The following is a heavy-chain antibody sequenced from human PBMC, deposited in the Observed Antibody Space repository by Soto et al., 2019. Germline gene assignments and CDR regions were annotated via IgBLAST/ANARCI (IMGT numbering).Heavy chain of an antibody. D-gene: IGHD2-21*01. CDR3: ARGRGYCGGTNCYLDY. CDR2: ISSSSSYI. Sequence: PGGSLRLSCAASGFTFSSYSMNWVRQAPGKGLEWVSSISSSSSYIYYADSVKGRFTISRDNAKNSLYLQMNSLRAEDTAVYYCARGRGYCGGTNCYLDYWGQGALVTVSS. J-gene: IGHJ4*02. CDR1: GFTFSSYS. V-gene: IGHV3-21*01.